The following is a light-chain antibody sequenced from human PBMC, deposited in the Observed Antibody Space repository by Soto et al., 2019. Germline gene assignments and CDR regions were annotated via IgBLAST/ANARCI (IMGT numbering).Light chain of an antibody. CDR2: GAS. CDR1: QSVSSN. CDR3: QQYNDWPRT. J-gene: IGKJ1*01. V-gene: IGKV3-15*01. Sequence: TQSPSSLSASVGDRVTLSCRASQSVSSNLAWYQQKPGQAPRLLIYGASTRATGIPARFSGSGSGTEFTLTISSLQSEDFAVYYCQQYNDWPRTFGQVTKVDIK.